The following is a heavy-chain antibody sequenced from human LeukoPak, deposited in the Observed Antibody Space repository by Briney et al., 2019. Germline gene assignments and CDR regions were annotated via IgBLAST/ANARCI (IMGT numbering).Heavy chain of an antibody. Sequence: GESLKISCKGSGYSLTSYWIGLVRQRPGKGLEWVGIIYPGDSDTRYSTSFQGQVTIPADKSISTAYLQWSSLKASDTAMYYCARLCFRVGATINYWGQGTLVTVS. V-gene: IGHV5-51*01. CDR2: IYPGDSDT. J-gene: IGHJ4*02. CDR3: ARLCFRVGATINY. CDR1: GYSLTSYW. D-gene: IGHD1-26*01.